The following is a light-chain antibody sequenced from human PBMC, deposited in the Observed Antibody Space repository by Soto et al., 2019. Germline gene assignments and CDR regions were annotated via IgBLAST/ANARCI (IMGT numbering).Light chain of an antibody. V-gene: IGKV3-15*01. CDR2: TAS. Sequence: EIVMTQSPVTLSVSPGERVTLSCRASQSIGTSLTWYQQKPGQAPRLLIYTASTRATGVPARFSGGGSGTEFTLTISILQSEDFAVYYCQHYYNWPRTFGQGTKVDIK. CDR3: QHYYNWPRT. CDR1: QSIGTS. J-gene: IGKJ1*01.